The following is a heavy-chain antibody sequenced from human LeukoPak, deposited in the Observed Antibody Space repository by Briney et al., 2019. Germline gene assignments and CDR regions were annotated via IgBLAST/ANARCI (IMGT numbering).Heavy chain of an antibody. CDR1: GFTVSSNY. V-gene: IGHV3-66*02. CDR2: IYGGGST. D-gene: IGHD6-19*01. J-gene: IGHJ4*02. Sequence: GGSLRLSCAASGFTVSSNYMSWVRQAPGKGLEWVSVIYGGGSTYYADSVKGRFTISRDNPKNTLYLQMNGLRAEDTAVYYCARDFSSGWYFDYWGQGTLVTVSS. CDR3: ARDFSSGWYFDY.